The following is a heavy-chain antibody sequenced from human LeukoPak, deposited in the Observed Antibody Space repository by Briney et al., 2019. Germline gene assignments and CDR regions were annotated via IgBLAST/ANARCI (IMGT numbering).Heavy chain of an antibody. Sequence: PGGSLRLSCAASGFTFSSYSMNWVRQAPGKGLEWVSSISSSSSYIYYADSVKGRFTISRDNAKNSLYLQMNSLRAEDTAVYYCARGPPRDIVVAVDYWGQGTLVTVSS. CDR2: ISSSSSYI. D-gene: IGHD2-2*01. CDR3: ARGPPRDIVVAVDY. CDR1: GFTFSSYS. V-gene: IGHV3-21*01. J-gene: IGHJ4*02.